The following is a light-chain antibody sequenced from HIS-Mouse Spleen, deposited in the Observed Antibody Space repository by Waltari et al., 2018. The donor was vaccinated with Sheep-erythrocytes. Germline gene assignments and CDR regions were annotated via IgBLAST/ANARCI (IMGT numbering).Light chain of an antibody. V-gene: IGLV2-11*01. CDR3: CSYAGSYNHV. CDR2: DVS. CDR1: SSDVGGYNY. Sequence: QSALTQPRSVSGSPGQSVTISCTGTSSDVGGYNYVSWYQQHPGKAPKLMIYDVSKRPYWVPVHSSGSKSGNTASLTISGLQAEDEADYYCCSYAGSYNHVFATGTKVTVL. J-gene: IGLJ1*01.